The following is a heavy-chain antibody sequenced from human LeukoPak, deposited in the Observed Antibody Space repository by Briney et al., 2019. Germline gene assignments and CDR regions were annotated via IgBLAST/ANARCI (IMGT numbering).Heavy chain of an antibody. CDR3: AREVPIVRGLRWDY. Sequence: SETLSLTCTVSGDSISSYYWNWVRQPPGKGLEWIGYIYYSGSTNCNPSLKSRDTISIDTSKNQFSLKLRSVTAADTAVYYCAREVPIVRGLRWDYWGQGTLVTVSS. D-gene: IGHD3-10*01. CDR2: IYYSGST. CDR1: GDSISSYY. V-gene: IGHV4-59*01. J-gene: IGHJ4*02.